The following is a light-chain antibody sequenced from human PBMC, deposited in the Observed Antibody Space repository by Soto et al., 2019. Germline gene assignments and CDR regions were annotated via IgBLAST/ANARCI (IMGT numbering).Light chain of an antibody. Sequence: DIQMTQSPSTLSASVGDRVTITCRASQSISSWLAWYQQKPGKAPKLLIYDASSLESGVPSRFSGSGSGTECNLTISSLQPDDFATYYCQQYNSYSPMYTFGQGTKLEIK. CDR3: QQYNSYSPMYT. CDR1: QSISSW. V-gene: IGKV1-5*01. J-gene: IGKJ2*01. CDR2: DAS.